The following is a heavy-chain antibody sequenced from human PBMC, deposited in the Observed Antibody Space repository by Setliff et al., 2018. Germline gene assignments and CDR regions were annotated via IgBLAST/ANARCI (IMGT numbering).Heavy chain of an antibody. Sequence: KTSETLSLTCAVYGDSFSDYYWSWIRQAPGKGLEWIGYVDHSGSTNFSPSLKSRGTISVDTSKTQVSLTLTSVTAADTAVYYCARDYQGGWFDPWGPGTLVTVSS. D-gene: IGHD3-16*01. CDR2: VDHSGST. CDR1: GDSFSDYY. V-gene: IGHV4-59*01. J-gene: IGHJ5*02. CDR3: ARDYQGGWFDP.